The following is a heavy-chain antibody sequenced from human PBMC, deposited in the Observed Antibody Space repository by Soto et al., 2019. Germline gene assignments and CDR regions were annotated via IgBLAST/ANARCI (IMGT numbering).Heavy chain of an antibody. V-gene: IGHV3-23*01. CDR1: GFTFSSFA. CDR3: AKDRYGTMVRGVITAFDI. Sequence: PGGVPRLSCAASGFTFSSFAMSWVRQAPGKGLEWVSAISGSGGSTYYADSVKGRFTISRDNSKNTLYLQMNSLRAEDTAVYYCAKDRYGTMVRGVITAFDIWGQGTMVTVSS. D-gene: IGHD3-10*01. CDR2: ISGSGGST. J-gene: IGHJ3*02.